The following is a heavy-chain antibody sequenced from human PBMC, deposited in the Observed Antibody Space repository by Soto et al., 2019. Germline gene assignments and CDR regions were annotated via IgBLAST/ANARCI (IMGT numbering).Heavy chain of an antibody. CDR1: GFTFSNYA. D-gene: IGHD2-21*01. Sequence: GGSLRLSCAGSGFTFSNYAINWVRQAPGKGLEWVAAISGSGSGTYRADWAKGRFTISRDNSKNTVYLQMNSLRAEDTALYYCARAGLGVSGDHWDYWGQGTRVTVSS. J-gene: IGHJ4*02. CDR2: ISGSGSGT. V-gene: IGHV3-23*01. CDR3: ARAGLGVSGDHWDY.